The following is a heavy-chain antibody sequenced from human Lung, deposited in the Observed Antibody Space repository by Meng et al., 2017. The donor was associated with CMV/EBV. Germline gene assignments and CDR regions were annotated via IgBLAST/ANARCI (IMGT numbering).Heavy chain of an antibody. CDR3: ARGTAPNDY. Sequence: ESLKISCAASGFTFSSYWMTWVRQAPGKGLEWVANIKQDGSEKYYVESVKGRFTISRDNAKNSLYLQMNSLRVEDTAMYYCARGTAPNDYWGQGTLVNGAS. V-gene: IGHV3-7*01. D-gene: IGHD2-8*02. CDR1: GFTFSSYW. J-gene: IGHJ4*02. CDR2: IKQDGSEK.